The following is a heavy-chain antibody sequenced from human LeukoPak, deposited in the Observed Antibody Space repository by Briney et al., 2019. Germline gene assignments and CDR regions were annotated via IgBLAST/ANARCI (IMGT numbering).Heavy chain of an antibody. J-gene: IGHJ6*02. D-gene: IGHD4-17*01. CDR1: GFTFSSYG. CDR2: ISYDGSKT. CDR3: AKEHGDYRLGDTMDV. Sequence: GRSLRLSCAASGFTFSSYGMHWVRQAPGKGLEWVAVISYDGSKTYYADAVKGRITISRDNSKNTLYVQMNSLRAEDTAVYYCAKEHGDYRLGDTMDVWGQGTTVTVSS. V-gene: IGHV3-30*18.